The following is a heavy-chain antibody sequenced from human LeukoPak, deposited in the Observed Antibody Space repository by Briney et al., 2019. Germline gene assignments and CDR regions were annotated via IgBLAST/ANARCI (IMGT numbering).Heavy chain of an antibody. Sequence: GGSLRLSCAASGFTFSSYAMHWVRQAPGKGLEWVAVISYDGSNKYYADSVKGRFTISRDNSKNTLYLQMNSLRAEDTAVYYCARDSRSRSKDIVAPFDYWGQGTPVTVSS. CDR1: GFTFSSYA. V-gene: IGHV3-30*04. CDR2: ISYDGSNK. D-gene: IGHD5-12*01. J-gene: IGHJ4*02. CDR3: ARDSRSRSKDIVAPFDY.